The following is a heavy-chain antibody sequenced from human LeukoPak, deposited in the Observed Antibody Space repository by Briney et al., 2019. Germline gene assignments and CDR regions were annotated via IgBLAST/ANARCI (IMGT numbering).Heavy chain of an antibody. Sequence: SVKVSCKASGGTFSSYAISWVRQAPGQGLEWMGRIIPIFGTANYAQKFQGRVTITTDESTSTAYMELSSLRSEDTAVYYCTRDHYYDSSGYGYWGQGTLVTVSS. J-gene: IGHJ4*02. CDR1: GGTFSSYA. D-gene: IGHD3-22*01. CDR2: IIPIFGTA. CDR3: TRDHYYDSSGYGY. V-gene: IGHV1-69*05.